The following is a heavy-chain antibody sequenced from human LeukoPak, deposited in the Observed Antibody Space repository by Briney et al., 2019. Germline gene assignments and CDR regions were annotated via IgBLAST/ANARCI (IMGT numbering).Heavy chain of an antibody. V-gene: IGHV4-59*01. D-gene: IGHD3-22*01. CDR1: GGSISSYY. CDR3: ARGPRGSGYYFSS. CDR2: IYYSGST. J-gene: IGHJ5*02. Sequence: PSETLSLTCTVSGGSISSYYWSWIRQPPGKGLEWIGYIYYSGSTNYNPSLKSRVTISVDTSKNRFSLKLSSVTAADTAVYYCARGPRGSGYYFSSWGQGTLVTVSS.